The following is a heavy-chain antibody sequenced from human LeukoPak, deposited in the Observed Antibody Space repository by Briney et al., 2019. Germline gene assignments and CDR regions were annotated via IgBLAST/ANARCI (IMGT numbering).Heavy chain of an antibody. J-gene: IGHJ4*02. V-gene: IGHV4-30-4*01. D-gene: IGHD1-26*01. Sequence: SETLSLTCTVSGGSISSGDYYWSWIRQPPGKGLEWFGYIYYSGSTYYNPSLKSRVTISVDTSKNQFSLKLSSVTAADTAVYYCARERETHAFDYWGQGTLVTVSS. CDR2: IYYSGST. CDR1: GGSISSGDYY. CDR3: ARERETHAFDY.